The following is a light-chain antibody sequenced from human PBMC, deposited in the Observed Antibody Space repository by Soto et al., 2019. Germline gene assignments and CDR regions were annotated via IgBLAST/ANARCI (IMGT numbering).Light chain of an antibody. V-gene: IGKV2-28*01. J-gene: IGKJ1*01. CDR3: MQGLQIPQT. CDR2: LGS. CDR1: QNLLYSNGYYY. Sequence: DIVMTQSPLSLPVTPGEPASISCRSSQNLLYSNGYYYLDWYLQKPGQSPQLLIYLGSNRASGVPDRFSGSGSGTDFTLKISRVEAEDVGVYYCMQGLQIPQTFGQGTKVEIE.